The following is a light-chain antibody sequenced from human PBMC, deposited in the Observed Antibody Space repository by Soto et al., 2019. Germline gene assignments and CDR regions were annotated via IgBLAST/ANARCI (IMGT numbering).Light chain of an antibody. V-gene: IGLV1-51*01. CDR2: DSN. J-gene: IGLJ3*02. CDR1: SSNIGNNP. Sequence: QSVLTQPPSVSAAPGQKVTISCSGSSSNIGNNPVSWYQQLPGTAPKLLIFDSNKRPSGIPDRFSGSKSGTSATLGITGLQTGDEADYYCGTWDNSLSAGVFGGGTQLTVL. CDR3: GTWDNSLSAGV.